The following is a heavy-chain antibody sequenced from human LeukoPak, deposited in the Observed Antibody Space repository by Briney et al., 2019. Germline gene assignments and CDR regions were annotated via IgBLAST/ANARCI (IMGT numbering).Heavy chain of an antibody. V-gene: IGHV1-8*01. CDR2: MNPNSGNT. J-gene: IGHJ6*03. D-gene: IGHD6-19*01. CDR1: GYTFTSYD. Sequence: ASVKVSCKTSGYTFTSYDINWVRQTTGQGLEWMGWMNPNSGNTGYAQKFQGRVTMTRNPSISTAYMELSSLNSADTAVYYCARTSSADPNSSGWYDFNYYYYMDVWGKGTTVTVSS. CDR3: ARTSSADPNSSGWYDFNYYYYMDV.